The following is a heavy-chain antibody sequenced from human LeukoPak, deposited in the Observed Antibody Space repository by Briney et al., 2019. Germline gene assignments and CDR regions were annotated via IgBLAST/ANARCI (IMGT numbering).Heavy chain of an antibody. CDR3: ARDRHCGSTSCYPQWFDP. J-gene: IGHJ5*02. D-gene: IGHD2-2*01. V-gene: IGHV1-18*01. CDR2: ISAYNGNT. CDR1: GYTFTSYG. Sequence: ASVKVSCKASGYTFTSYGISWVRQAPGQGLEWMGWISAYNGNTNYAQKLQGRVTMTTDTSTSTAYMELRSLRSDDTAVYYCARDRHCGSTSCYPQWFDPWGQGTLVTVSS.